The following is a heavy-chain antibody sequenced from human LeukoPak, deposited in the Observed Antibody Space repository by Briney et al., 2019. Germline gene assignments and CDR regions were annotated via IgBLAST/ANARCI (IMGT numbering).Heavy chain of an antibody. CDR3: ARSIAAAQVDY. V-gene: IGHV4-59*08. CDR1: GGSISSYY. CDR2: IYYSGST. J-gene: IGHJ4*02. Sequence: PSETLSLTCTVSGGSISSYYWSWIRHPPGKGLEWIGYIYYSGSTNYNPSLKSRVTISVDTSKNQFSLKLSSVTAADTAVYYCARSIAAAQVDYWGQGTLVTVSS. D-gene: IGHD6-13*01.